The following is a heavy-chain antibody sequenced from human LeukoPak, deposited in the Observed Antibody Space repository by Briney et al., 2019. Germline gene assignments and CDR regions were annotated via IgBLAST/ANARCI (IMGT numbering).Heavy chain of an antibody. D-gene: IGHD6-13*01. J-gene: IGHJ4*02. Sequence: SETLSLTCTVSGYSISSGYYWGWIRQPPGKGLEWIGSIYHSGSTYYNPSLESRVTISVDTSKNQFSLKLSSVTAADTAVYYCARGSRIAAAGAFDYWGQGTLVTVSS. CDR3: ARGSRIAAAGAFDY. V-gene: IGHV4-38-2*02. CDR1: GYSISSGYY. CDR2: IYHSGST.